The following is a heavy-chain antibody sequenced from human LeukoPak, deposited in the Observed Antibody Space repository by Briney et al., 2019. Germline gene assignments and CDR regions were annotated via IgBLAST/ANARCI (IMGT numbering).Heavy chain of an antibody. CDR2: IRSNGEST. CDR3: AIPSWDGRGACS. CDR1: GFTFSTYS. V-gene: IGHV3-23*01. J-gene: IGHJ5*02. Sequence: GGPLRLSCAPSGFTFSTYSISWLRQPPGKVLGWVSAIRSNGESTYYADSVRGRFTISRDNSRGTLSLQMNSLRAEDTAVYFCAIPSWDGRGACSWGQGTPVSVSS. D-gene: IGHD1-26*01.